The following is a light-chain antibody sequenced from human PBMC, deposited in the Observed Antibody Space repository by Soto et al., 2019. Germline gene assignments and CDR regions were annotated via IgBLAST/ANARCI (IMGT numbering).Light chain of an antibody. J-gene: IGKJ4*01. CDR3: QQYGSSLI. V-gene: IGKV3-20*01. CDR1: QSVSSSY. Sequence: EIVLTQSPGTLSLSPGERATLSCRASQSVSSSYLAWYQQKPGQAPRLRIYDASSRATGIPDRFSGSGSATDFNLTISRLEPEDFAVYYCQQYGSSLIFGGGTKVDIK. CDR2: DAS.